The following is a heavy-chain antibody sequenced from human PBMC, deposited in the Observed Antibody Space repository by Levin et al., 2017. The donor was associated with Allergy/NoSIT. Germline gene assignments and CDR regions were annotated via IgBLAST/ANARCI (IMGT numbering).Heavy chain of an antibody. CDR1: GFTFSSYE. CDR3: ARGANGVFFHYYGMDV. J-gene: IGHJ6*02. D-gene: IGHD2-8*01. Sequence: PGGSLRLSCAASGFTFSSYEMNWVRQAPGKGLEWVSYISSSGSTIYYADSVKGRFTISRDNAKNSLYLQMNSLRAEDTAVYYCARGANGVFFHYYGMDVWGQGTTVTVSS. V-gene: IGHV3-48*03. CDR2: ISSSGSTI.